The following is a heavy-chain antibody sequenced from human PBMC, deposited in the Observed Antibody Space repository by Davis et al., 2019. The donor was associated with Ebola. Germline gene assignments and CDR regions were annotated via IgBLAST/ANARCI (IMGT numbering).Heavy chain of an antibody. CDR3: AKAGVTTLAFDI. V-gene: IGHV3-7*01. J-gene: IGHJ3*02. CDR2: IKQDGSEK. D-gene: IGHD4-17*01. CDR1: GFTFSNSW. Sequence: PGGSLRLSCAASGFTFSNSWMTWVRQAPGKGLEWVANIKQDGSEKYYVDSVKGRFTISRDNSKNTLYLQMNSLRAEDTAVYYCAKAGVTTLAFDIWGQGTMVTVSS.